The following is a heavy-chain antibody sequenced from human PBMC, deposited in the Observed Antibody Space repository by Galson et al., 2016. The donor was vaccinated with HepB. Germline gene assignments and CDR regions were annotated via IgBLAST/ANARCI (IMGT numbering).Heavy chain of an antibody. V-gene: IGHV3-30*04. CDR1: GFSVTSYA. CDR3: ARVIGGTLDALDT. Sequence: SLRLSCAASGFSVTSYALHWVRQAPGKGLEWVALISDDGSDGHYADSVKGRLTISRDNSKNTLYLQMNSLRAEDSAVYYCARVIGGTLDALDTWGQGTMVTVSS. CDR2: ISDDGSDG. D-gene: IGHD2-21*01. J-gene: IGHJ3*02.